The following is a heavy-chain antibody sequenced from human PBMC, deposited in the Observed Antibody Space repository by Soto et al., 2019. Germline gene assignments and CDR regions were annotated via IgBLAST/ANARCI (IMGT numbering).Heavy chain of an antibody. CDR3: ARDLGYSSSWYYYYGMDV. CDR1: GFTFSSYS. D-gene: IGHD6-13*01. V-gene: IGHV3-21*01. J-gene: IGHJ6*02. Sequence: GSLRLSCAASGFTFSSYSMNWVRQAPGKGLEWVSSISSSSSYIYYADSVKGRFTISRDNAKNSLYLQMNSLRAEDTAVYYCARDLGYSSSWYYYYGMDVWGQGTTVTVSS. CDR2: ISSSSSYI.